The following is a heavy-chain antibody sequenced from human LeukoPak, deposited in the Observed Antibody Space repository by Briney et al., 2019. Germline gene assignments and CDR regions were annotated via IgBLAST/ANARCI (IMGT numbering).Heavy chain of an antibody. Sequence: GAPVKVSCKASGYTFPCYYMHWVRQAPGQRLEWMGWINPNSGGTNYAQKFQGRVTMTRYTSISTAYMELSRLRSDDTAVYYCAREGPKDDSSGYNNYWGQGTLVTVSS. CDR1: GYTFPCYY. CDR3: AREGPKDDSSGYNNY. CDR2: INPNSGGT. D-gene: IGHD3-22*01. J-gene: IGHJ4*02. V-gene: IGHV1-2*02.